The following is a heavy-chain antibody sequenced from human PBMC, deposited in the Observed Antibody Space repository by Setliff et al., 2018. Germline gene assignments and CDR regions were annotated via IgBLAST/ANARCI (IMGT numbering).Heavy chain of an antibody. CDR1: GGSVSDSTYY. D-gene: IGHD5-12*01. Sequence: PSETLSLTCTVSGGSVSDSTYYWGWVRQPPGKGLEWIGSIYYSGSTYYNPSLKSRVTISVDTSKNQFSLKLRSVTAADTAVYYCARGGTFRYFDFWGQGAPVTVSS. CDR2: IYYSGST. V-gene: IGHV4-39*07. J-gene: IGHJ4*02. CDR3: ARGGTFRYFDF.